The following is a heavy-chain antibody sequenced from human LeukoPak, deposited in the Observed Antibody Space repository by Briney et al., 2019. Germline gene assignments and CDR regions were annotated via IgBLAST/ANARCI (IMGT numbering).Heavy chain of an antibody. V-gene: IGHV1-46*01. CDR1: GYTFTSYY. CDR3: ARDPEEDIVVVPAAQFDP. D-gene: IGHD2-2*01. Sequence: GASVKVSCKASGYTFTSYYMHWVRQAPGQGLEWMGIINPSGGSTSYAQKFQGRVTMTRDTSTSTVYMELSSLRSEDTAVYYCARDPEEDIVVVPAAQFDPWGQGTLVTVSS. J-gene: IGHJ5*02. CDR2: INPSGGST.